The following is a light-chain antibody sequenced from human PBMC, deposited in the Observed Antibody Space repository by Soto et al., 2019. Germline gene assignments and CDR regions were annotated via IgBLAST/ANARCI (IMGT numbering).Light chain of an antibody. V-gene: IGKV3D-20*02. CDR3: RQRNVWPPVT. Sequence: EIVLTQSPGTLSLSLGERATLSCRASQSVSSSSLAWYQQKPGQAPRLLIYGAFNRATGIPARFSGSGSGTDFTLTISSLEPEDSAVYYCRQRNVWPPVTFGQGTRLEIK. CDR1: QSVSSSS. J-gene: IGKJ5*01. CDR2: GAF.